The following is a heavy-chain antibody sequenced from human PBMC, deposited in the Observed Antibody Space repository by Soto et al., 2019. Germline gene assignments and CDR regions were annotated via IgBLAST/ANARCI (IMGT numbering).Heavy chain of an antibody. CDR3: ATDRDPQLRFLEWLLLNNDAFDI. J-gene: IGHJ3*02. D-gene: IGHD3-3*01. V-gene: IGHV1-24*01. CDR2: FDPEDGET. CDR1: GYTLTELS. Sequence: ASVKVSCKVSGYTLTELSMHWVRQAPGKGLEWMGGFDPEDGETIYAQKFQGRVTMTEDTSTDTAYMELSSLRSEDTAVYYCATDRDPQLRFLEWLLLNNDAFDIWGQGTMVTVSS.